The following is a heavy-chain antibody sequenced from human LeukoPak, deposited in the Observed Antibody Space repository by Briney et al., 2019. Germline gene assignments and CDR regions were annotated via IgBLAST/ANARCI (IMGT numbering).Heavy chain of an antibody. V-gene: IGHV3-11*03. D-gene: IGHD3-9*01. CDR3: AMGYYDILTGYRTAPYC. J-gene: IGHJ4*02. CDR2: ISSSSSYT. Sequence: GGSLRLSCAASGFTFSDYYMSWIRQAPGKGLEWVSYISSSSSYTNYADSVKGRFTISRDNAKNSLYLQMNSLRAEDTAVYYCAMGYYDILTGYRTAPYCWGQGTLVTVSS. CDR1: GFTFSDYY.